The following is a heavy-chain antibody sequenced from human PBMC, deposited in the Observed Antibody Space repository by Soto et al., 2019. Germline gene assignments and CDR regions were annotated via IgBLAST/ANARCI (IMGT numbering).Heavy chain of an antibody. CDR1: GLTFSSYG. CDR3: AKDPLLDY. J-gene: IGHJ4*02. CDR2: ISYDGSNK. Sequence: PGGSLRLSCAASGLTFSSYGMHWVRQAPGQGLEWVAVISYDGSNKKYVDSVKGRFSISRDNSKNTVYLQMNSLRAEDSGVYYCAKDPLLDYWGQGTLVTVSS. V-gene: IGHV3-30*18. D-gene: IGHD2-15*01.